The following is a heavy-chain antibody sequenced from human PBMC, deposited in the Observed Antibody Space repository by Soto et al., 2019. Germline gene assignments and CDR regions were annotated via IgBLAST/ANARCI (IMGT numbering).Heavy chain of an antibody. CDR2: SRNKANSYTT. J-gene: IGHJ4*02. V-gene: IGHV3-72*01. Sequence: PGGSLRLSCAASGFTLSDHYVDWVRQAPGKGLEWVGRSRNKANSYTTEYAASVKGRFTISRDPSENSLYLQMNSLKTEDTAVYYCGRLLQFVSGRYYLDAWGQGTRVPVAS. CDR3: GRLLQFVSGRYYLDA. CDR1: GFTLSDHY. D-gene: IGHD2-15*01.